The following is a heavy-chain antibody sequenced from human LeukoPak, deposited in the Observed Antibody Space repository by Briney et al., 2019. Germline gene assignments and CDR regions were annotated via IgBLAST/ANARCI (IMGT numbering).Heavy chain of an antibody. D-gene: IGHD2-21*02. CDR2: ISYDGSNK. V-gene: IGHV3-30-3*02. J-gene: IGHJ2*01. CDR3: VKSGGYATAIRYFDL. CDR1: GFTFSSYA. Sequence: PGGSLRLSCAASGFTFSSYAMHWVRQAPGKGLEWVAVISYDGSNKYYADSVKGRFTISRDNAKNSLYLQMDSLRTEDTALYYCVKSGGYATAIRYFDLWGRGTLVTVSS.